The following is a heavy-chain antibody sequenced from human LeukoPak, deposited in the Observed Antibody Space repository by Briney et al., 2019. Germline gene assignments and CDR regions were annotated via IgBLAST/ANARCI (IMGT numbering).Heavy chain of an antibody. CDR1: GGSISSSNYY. D-gene: IGHD3-10*01. CDR3: ARRPYNSGFDY. V-gene: IGHV4-39*01. Sequence: SETLSLTCTVSGGSISSSNYYCGWIRQPPGEGLEWIGTIFYSGSTYYNPSLKSRVTISVDTSKNQFSVKLGSVTAADTAVYYCARRPYNSGFDYWGQGTLVTVSS. CDR2: IFYSGST. J-gene: IGHJ4*02.